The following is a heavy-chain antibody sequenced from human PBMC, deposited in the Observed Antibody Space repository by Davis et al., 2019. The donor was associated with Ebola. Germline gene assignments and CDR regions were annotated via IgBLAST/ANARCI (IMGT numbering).Heavy chain of an antibody. CDR2: INHSGST. D-gene: IGHD6-13*01. J-gene: IGHJ6*02. V-gene: IGHV4-39*01. CDR3: ARHEAYSDTLYGMDV. Sequence: GSLRLSCTVSGASISSSSYYWGWIRQPPGKGLEWIGEINHSGSTNYNPSLKSRVTISLDTSKNQFSLKLNSVTAADTAVYYCARHEAYSDTLYGMDVWGQGTTITVSS. CDR1: GASISSSSYY.